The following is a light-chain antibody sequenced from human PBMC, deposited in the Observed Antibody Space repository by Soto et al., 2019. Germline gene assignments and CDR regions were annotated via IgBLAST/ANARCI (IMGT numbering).Light chain of an antibody. V-gene: IGKV3-15*01. J-gene: IGKJ4*01. CDR1: QSVSIN. CDR2: GTS. Sequence: EIVMTQSPDTLSVSPGERATLSCRASQSVSINLAWYQQKPGQAPRLLIYGTSTRATGIPARFSGSGSGTEFTLTISSLQSEDFAVYYCHKYGPSPLTFGGGTKVEIK. CDR3: HKYGPSPLT.